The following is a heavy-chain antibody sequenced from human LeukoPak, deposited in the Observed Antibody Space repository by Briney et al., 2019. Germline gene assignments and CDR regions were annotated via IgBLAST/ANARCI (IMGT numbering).Heavy chain of an antibody. V-gene: IGHV3-48*01. CDR2: ISSSSSTI. CDR3: AREVVVVAATHYYYYMDV. D-gene: IGHD2-15*01. Sequence: PGGSLRLSCAASGFTFSSYSMNWVRPAPGKGREWVSYISSSSSTIYYADSVKGGFTISRDNAKNSLYLQMNSLRAEDTAVYYCAREVVVVAATHYYYYMDVWGKGTTVTVSS. J-gene: IGHJ6*03. CDR1: GFTFSSYS.